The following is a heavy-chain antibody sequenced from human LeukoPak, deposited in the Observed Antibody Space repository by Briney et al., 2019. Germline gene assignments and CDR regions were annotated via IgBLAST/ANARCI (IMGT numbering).Heavy chain of an antibody. CDR1: GFTFSSYS. CDR3: ARVRGYSYGYRSNFDY. D-gene: IGHD5-18*01. Sequence: GGSLRLSCAASGFTFSSYSMNWVRQAPGKGLEWVSFISTSSSYIYYVDSVKGRFTISRDNAKNSLYLQMNSLRAEDTAVYYCARVRGYSYGYRSNFDYWGQGTLVTVSS. J-gene: IGHJ4*02. CDR2: ISTSSSYI. V-gene: IGHV3-21*01.